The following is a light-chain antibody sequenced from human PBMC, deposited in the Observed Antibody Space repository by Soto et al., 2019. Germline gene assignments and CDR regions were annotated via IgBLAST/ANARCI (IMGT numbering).Light chain of an antibody. CDR3: QQYGSSPT. CDR1: QSVSSSY. J-gene: IGKJ1*01. V-gene: IGKV3-20*01. CDR2: GAS. Sequence: DIVMTPSPATLSVSPGERATLSCRASQSVSSSYLAWYQQKPGQAPRLLIYGASSRATGIPDRFSGSGSGTDFTLTISRLEPEDFAVYYCQQYGSSPTFGQGTKVDIK.